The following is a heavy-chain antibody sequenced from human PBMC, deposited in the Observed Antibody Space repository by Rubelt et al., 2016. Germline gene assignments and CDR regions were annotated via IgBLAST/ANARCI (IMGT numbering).Heavy chain of an antibody. CDR2: INHSGST. CDR3: ARVIITMIVHYFDY. Sequence: QVQLQQWGAGLLKPSETLSLTCAVYGGSFSGYYWSWIRQPPGKGLEWIGEINHSGSTNYNPSPKSRVTISVDTAKNQFSRKLSSVAAAETAVYYCARVIITMIVHYFDYWGQGTLVTVSS. D-gene: IGHD3-22*01. J-gene: IGHJ4*02. V-gene: IGHV4-34*01. CDR1: GGSFSGYY.